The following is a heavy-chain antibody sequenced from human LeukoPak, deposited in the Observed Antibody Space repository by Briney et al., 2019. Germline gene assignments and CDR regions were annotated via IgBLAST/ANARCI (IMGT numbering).Heavy chain of an antibody. J-gene: IGHJ4*02. D-gene: IGHD3-9*01. Sequence: GGSLRLSCAASGFTFSSYAMSWVRQAPGKGLEWVSAISGSGGSTYYADSVKGRFTISRDYSKNTLYLQMNSLRAEDTAVYYCAKDAGKILRYFDSTVWGQGTLVTVSS. CDR1: GFTFSSYA. CDR2: ISGSGGST. CDR3: AKDAGKILRYFDSTV. V-gene: IGHV3-23*01.